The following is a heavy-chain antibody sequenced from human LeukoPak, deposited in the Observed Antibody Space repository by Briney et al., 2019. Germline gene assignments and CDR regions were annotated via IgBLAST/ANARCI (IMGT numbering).Heavy chain of an antibody. CDR3: ARDTVGYSGYFY. D-gene: IGHD5-12*01. CDR2: INPNSGRT. Sequence: ASVKVSCKASGYTFSGNYMHWVRQAPGQGLEWMGWINPNSGRTNYAQKFQGRVTMTRDTSISTAYMELSRLRSDDTAVYYCARDTVGYSGYFYWGQGTLVTVSS. V-gene: IGHV1-2*02. J-gene: IGHJ4*02. CDR1: GYTFSGNY.